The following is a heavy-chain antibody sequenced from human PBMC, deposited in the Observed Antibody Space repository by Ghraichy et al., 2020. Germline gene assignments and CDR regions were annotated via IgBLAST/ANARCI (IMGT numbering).Heavy chain of an antibody. Sequence: SETLSLTCTVSGDSINIPYCSWIRQSPGKGLEWIGSIYQSGTTRKNPSLNSRAAMSVATSKNEFSLRLNSVTAADTAVYYCARHRIRSPGRGLTDWGQGILVTVTS. CDR2: IYQSGTT. CDR1: GDSINIPY. D-gene: IGHD2-15*01. V-gene: IGHV4-59*08. CDR3: ARHRIRSPGRGLTD. J-gene: IGHJ4*02.